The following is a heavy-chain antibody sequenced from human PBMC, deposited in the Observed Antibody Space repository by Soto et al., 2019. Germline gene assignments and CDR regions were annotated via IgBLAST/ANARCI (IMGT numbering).Heavy chain of an antibody. CDR3: VRSFDSSGWYDY. CDR1: GYSFTSYW. V-gene: IGHV5-51*01. CDR2: IYPGDSDT. Sequence: PGESLKISCQGSGYSFTSYWIGWVRQTPGKGLEWMGMIYPGDSDTRYSPSFQGQVTISADKSISAAFLRWSSLKASDTAMYYCVRSFDSSGWYDYWGQGTLVTVSS. J-gene: IGHJ4*02. D-gene: IGHD6-19*01.